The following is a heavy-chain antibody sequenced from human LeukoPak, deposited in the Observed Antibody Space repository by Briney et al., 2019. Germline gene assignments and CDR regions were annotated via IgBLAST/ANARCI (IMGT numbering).Heavy chain of an antibody. CDR3: ARIMQEAFDI. V-gene: IGHV2-70*04. CDR2: IDWDDDK. J-gene: IGHJ3*02. Sequence: SCPTLVKPTQSLTRTCTFSGFSLNTHGMRVSWIRQPAGKALEWLARIDWDDDKFYTTSMKTRLNISKDTSKNQVVLTMTNMDPVDTAPYYCARIMQEAFDIWGQGTMVTVSS. CDR1: GFSLNTHGMR.